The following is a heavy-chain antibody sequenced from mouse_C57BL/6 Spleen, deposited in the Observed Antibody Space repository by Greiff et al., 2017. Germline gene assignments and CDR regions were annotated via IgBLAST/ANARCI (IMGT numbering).Heavy chain of an antibody. CDR1: GYSFTGYY. CDR3: ARKSNYEGFFDY. V-gene: IGHV1-42*01. J-gene: IGHJ2*01. Sequence: EVKLQESGPELVKPGASVKISCKASGYSFTGYYMNWVKQSPEKSLEWIGEINPSTGGTTYNQKFKAKATLTVDKSSSTAYMQLKSLTSEDSAVYYCARKSNYEGFFDYWGQGTTLTVSS. CDR2: INPSTGGT. D-gene: IGHD2-5*01.